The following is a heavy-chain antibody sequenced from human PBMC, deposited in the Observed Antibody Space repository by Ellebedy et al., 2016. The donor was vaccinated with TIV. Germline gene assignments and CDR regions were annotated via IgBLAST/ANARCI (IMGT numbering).Heavy chain of an antibody. CDR2: ISAYNGNT. J-gene: IGHJ6*03. CDR1: GGTFSSYA. V-gene: IGHV1-18*01. CDR3: ARDHRGVGWNYHYYYMDV. D-gene: IGHD6-19*01. Sequence: ASVKVSXXASGGTFSSYAISWVRQAPGQGLEWMGWISAYNGNTNYAQKLQGRVTMTTDTSTSTAYMELRSLRSDDTAVYYCARDHRGVGWNYHYYYMDVWGKGTTVTVSS.